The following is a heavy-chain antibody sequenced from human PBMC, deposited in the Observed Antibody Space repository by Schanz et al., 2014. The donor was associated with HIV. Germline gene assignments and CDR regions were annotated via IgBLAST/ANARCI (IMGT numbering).Heavy chain of an antibody. J-gene: IGHJ6*02. V-gene: IGHV1-69*01. CDR3: ARFRTSSSSFYFYYYGLDV. D-gene: IGHD6-6*01. Sequence: QVQLVQSGAEVKKTGSSVKLSCKASGGSFSNHATSWVRQAPGQGLEWMGGIIPLFGATNYAPKFQDRVTIIADEAASTAYMELNSLRSEDTAVYYCARFRTSSSSFYFYYYGLDVWGQGTTVAVSS. CDR2: IIPLFGAT. CDR1: GGSFSNHA.